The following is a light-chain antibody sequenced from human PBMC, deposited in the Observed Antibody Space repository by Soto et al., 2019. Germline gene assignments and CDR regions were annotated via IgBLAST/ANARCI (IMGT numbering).Light chain of an antibody. CDR2: AAS. CDR3: QQSYSSLIT. V-gene: IGKV1-39*01. Sequence: DIQMTQSPSSLSASVGDRVTITCRASQSINTYLNWYQQKSGKAPKLLIYAASNLQSGVPSRFSGSGSGTDFTLTISSLQPDDFATYYCQQSYSSLITFGQGTRLEI. J-gene: IGKJ5*01. CDR1: QSINTY.